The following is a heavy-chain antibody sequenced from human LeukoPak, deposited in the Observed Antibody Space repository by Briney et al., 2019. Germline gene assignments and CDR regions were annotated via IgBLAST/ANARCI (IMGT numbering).Heavy chain of an antibody. J-gene: IGHJ4*02. CDR1: GGSFSTYY. Sequence: SETLSLTCAVYGGSFSTYYWTWIRQPPGKGLEWIGEITHSGSTNYSPSLKSRLTVSVDTSKKQFSLHMNSVTAADTAVYYCARASYNWNYFDSWGQGTLVTVSS. CDR3: ARASYNWNYFDS. CDR2: ITHSGST. D-gene: IGHD1-20*01. V-gene: IGHV4-34*01.